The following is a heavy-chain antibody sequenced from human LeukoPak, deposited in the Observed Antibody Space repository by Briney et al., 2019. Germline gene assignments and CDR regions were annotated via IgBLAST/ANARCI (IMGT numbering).Heavy chain of an antibody. J-gene: IGHJ4*02. Sequence: SETLSLTCTASGGSISSYYWSWIRQPPGKGLEWIGYIYYSGSTNYKPSLKSRVTISVETSKDQFSLKLRSVTAADTAVYYCARVTGYMIEDYFDYWGQGTLVTVSS. CDR1: GGSISSYY. CDR2: IYYSGST. CDR3: ARVTGYMIEDYFDY. V-gene: IGHV4-59*01. D-gene: IGHD3-22*01.